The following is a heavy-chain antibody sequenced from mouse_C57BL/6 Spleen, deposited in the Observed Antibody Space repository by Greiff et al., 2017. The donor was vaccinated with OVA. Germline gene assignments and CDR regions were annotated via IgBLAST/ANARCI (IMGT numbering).Heavy chain of an antibody. D-gene: IGHD1-1*01. CDR1: GFTFSSYA. J-gene: IGHJ2*01. CDR3: TRAPLYYYGSSPYYFDY. CDR2: ISSGGDYI. V-gene: IGHV5-9-1*02. Sequence: EVQLMESGEGLVKPGGSLKLSCAASGFTFSSYAMSWVRQTPEKRLEWVAYISSGGDYIYYADTVKGRFTISRDNARNTLYLQMSSLKSEDTAMYYCTRAPLYYYGSSPYYFDYWGQGTTLTVSS.